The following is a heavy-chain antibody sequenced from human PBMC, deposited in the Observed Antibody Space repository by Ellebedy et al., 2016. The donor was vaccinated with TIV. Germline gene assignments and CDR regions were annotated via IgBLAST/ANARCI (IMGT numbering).Heavy chain of an antibody. V-gene: IGHV4-39*01. D-gene: IGHD1-26*01. CDR1: GVSISSSSYY. CDR3: ARQLVGATPYFDY. J-gene: IGHJ4*02. CDR2: AYYSGST. Sequence: MPSETLSLTCTVSGVSISSSSYYWGWIRQPPGKGLEWIGSAYYSGSTYYNPSIKSRLTLSVDTSKNQFSLKLSSVTAADTAVYYCARQLVGATPYFDYWGQGTLVTVSS.